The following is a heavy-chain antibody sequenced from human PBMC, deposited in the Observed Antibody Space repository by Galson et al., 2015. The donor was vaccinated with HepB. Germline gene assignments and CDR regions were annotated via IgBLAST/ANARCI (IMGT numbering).Heavy chain of an antibody. Sequence: SVKVSCKASGYTFTSYGISWVRQAPGQGLEWMGWISAYNGNTNYAQKLQGRVTMTTDTSTSTAYMELRSLRSDDTAVYYCARDHPVTGTSGAFDIWGQGTMITVSS. D-gene: IGHD1-20*01. V-gene: IGHV1-18*01. J-gene: IGHJ3*02. CDR3: ARDHPVTGTSGAFDI. CDR2: ISAYNGNT. CDR1: GYTFTSYG.